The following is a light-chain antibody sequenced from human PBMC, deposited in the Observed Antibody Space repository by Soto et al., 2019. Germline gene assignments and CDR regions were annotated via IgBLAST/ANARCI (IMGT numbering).Light chain of an antibody. CDR2: EVS. Sequence: QSVLTQPPSASGSPGQSVTISCTGTSRDVGGYDYVSWYQQHPGKAPKLMISEVSKRPSGVPDRFSGSKSGNTASLTVSGLQAEDEADYYCCSYSGSNNFDVFGTGTKLTVL. CDR3: CSYSGSNNFDV. V-gene: IGLV2-8*01. CDR1: SRDVGGYDY. J-gene: IGLJ1*01.